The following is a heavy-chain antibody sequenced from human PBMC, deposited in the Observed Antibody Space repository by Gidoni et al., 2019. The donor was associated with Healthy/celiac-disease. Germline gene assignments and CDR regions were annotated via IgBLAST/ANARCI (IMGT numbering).Heavy chain of an antibody. D-gene: IGHD4-17*01. CDR1: GFPFSSYA. J-gene: IGHJ4*02. Sequence: EVQLLESGGGLVQPGGSLRLSCAASGFPFSSYAMSWVRQAPGKGLEWVSTISGSGGSTYYADAVKGRFTISRDNSKNTLYLQMNSLRAEDTAVYFCAKDYGPCDYWGQGTLVTVSS. V-gene: IGHV3-23*01. CDR3: AKDYGPCDY. CDR2: ISGSGGST.